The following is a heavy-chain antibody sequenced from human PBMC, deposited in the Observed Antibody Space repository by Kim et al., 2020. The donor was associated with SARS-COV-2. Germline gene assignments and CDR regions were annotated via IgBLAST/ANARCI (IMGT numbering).Heavy chain of an antibody. D-gene: IGHD6-13*01. Sequence: GGSLRLSCAASGFTFSSYAMHWVRQAPGKGLEWVAVISYDGSNKYYADSVKGRFTISRDNSKNTLYLQMNSLRAEDTAVYYCARDWAGRMSRVEAAGTMDEIGWGQGTLLTVSS. CDR2: ISYDGSNK. J-gene: IGHJ4*02. CDR1: GFTFSSYA. V-gene: IGHV3-30*04. CDR3: ARDWAGRMSRVEAAGTMDEIG.